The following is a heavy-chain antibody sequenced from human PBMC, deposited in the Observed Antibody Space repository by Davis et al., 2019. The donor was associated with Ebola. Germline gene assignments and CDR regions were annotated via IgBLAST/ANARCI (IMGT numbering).Heavy chain of an antibody. V-gene: IGHV3-48*02. D-gene: IGHD6-13*01. CDR2: ISSSSSTI. CDR3: AKVDSYSSSYDLDNDYYFYYGMDV. Sequence: GESLKISCAASGFTFSSYSMNWVRQAPGKGLEWVSYISSSSSTIYYADSVKGRFTISRDNAKNSLYLQMNSLRDEDTAVYYCAKVDSYSSSYDLDNDYYFYYGMDVWGQGTTVTVSS. J-gene: IGHJ6*02. CDR1: GFTFSSYS.